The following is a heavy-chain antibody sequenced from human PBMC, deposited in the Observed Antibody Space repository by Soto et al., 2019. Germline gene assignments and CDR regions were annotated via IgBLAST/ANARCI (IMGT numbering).Heavy chain of an antibody. CDR1: GGSISSYY. D-gene: IGHD4-17*01. CDR2: IYYSGST. V-gene: IGHV4-59*08. J-gene: IGHJ6*03. Sequence: SETLSLTWTVSGGSISSYYWSWIRQPPGKGLEWIGYIYYSGSTNYNPSLKSRVTISVDTSKNQFSLKLSSVTAADTAVYYCARGSRHDYGDYYYYYFMDVWGKGTTVTVSS. CDR3: ARGSRHDYGDYYYYYFMDV.